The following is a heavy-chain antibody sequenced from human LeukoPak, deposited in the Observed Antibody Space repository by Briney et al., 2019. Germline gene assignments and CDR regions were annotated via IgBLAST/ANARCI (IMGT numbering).Heavy chain of an antibody. D-gene: IGHD6-13*01. CDR2: ISYDGSNK. Sequence: PGGSLRLSCAASGFTFSSYGMHWVRQAPGKGLEWVAVISYDGSNKYYADSVKGRFTISRDNSKNTLYLQMNSLRAEDTAVYYCASIAAAGTGSKLDYWGQGTLVTVFS. V-gene: IGHV3-30*03. CDR3: ASIAAAGTGSKLDY. CDR1: GFTFSSYG. J-gene: IGHJ4*02.